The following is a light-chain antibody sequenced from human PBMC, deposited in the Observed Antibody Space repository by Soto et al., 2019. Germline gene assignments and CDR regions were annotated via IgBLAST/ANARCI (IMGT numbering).Light chain of an antibody. J-gene: IGKJ2*01. CDR1: QTINTEF. CDR3: QRYGSSPLYA. V-gene: IGKV3-20*01. CDR2: GTS. Sequence: ESELRQSPGTVSLSPGERATFSCRTSQTINTEFLAWYQQRPGLAPRLLIHGTSNRATGIPDRFSGSGSGTDFTLTISALEPEDFAVYYCQRYGSSPLYAFGQGTKLEI.